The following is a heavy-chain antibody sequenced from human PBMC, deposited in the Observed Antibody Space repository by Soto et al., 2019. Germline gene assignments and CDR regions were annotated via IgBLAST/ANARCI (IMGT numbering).Heavy chain of an antibody. CDR2: IYYSGST. D-gene: IGHD3-22*01. CDR1: GGSISSGDYY. J-gene: IGHJ4*02. Sequence: SETLSLTCTVSGGSISSGDYYWSWIRQPPGKGLEWIGYIYYSGSTYYNPSLKSRVTISVDTSKDQFSLKLSSVTAADTAVYYCAREYYYDSSGYYYTDYWGQGTLVTVSS. V-gene: IGHV4-30-4*01. CDR3: AREYYYDSSGYYYTDY.